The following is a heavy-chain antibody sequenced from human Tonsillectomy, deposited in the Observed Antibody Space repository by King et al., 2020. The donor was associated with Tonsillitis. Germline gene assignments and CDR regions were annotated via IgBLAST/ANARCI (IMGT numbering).Heavy chain of an antibody. CDR3: AKSLAGISGWFDP. D-gene: IGHD3-10*01. CDR1: GFIFSSYA. Sequence: VQLVESGGGLVQPGGSLRRSCAASGFIFSSYAMSWVRQAPGKGLEWVSAISGSGGHTYYADSVKGRFTISRDNPKNTLYLQTNSLRAEDTAVYYCAKSLAGISGWFDPWGQGTLVTVSS. J-gene: IGHJ5*02. CDR2: ISGSGGHT. V-gene: IGHV3-23*04.